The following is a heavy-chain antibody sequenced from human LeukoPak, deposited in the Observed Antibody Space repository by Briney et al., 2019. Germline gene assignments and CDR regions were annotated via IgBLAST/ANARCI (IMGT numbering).Heavy chain of an antibody. CDR3: ARYDSSGYYYRNDY. J-gene: IGHJ4*02. D-gene: IGHD3-22*01. CDR1: GGSISSSSYY. V-gene: IGHV4-39*01. CDR2: IYYSGST. Sequence: PSETLSLTCTVSGGSISSSSYYWGWIRQPPGKGLEWIGSIYYSGSTYYNPSLKSRVTISVDTSKNQFSLKLSSVTAADTAVYYCARYDSSGYYYRNDYWGQGTLVTVSS.